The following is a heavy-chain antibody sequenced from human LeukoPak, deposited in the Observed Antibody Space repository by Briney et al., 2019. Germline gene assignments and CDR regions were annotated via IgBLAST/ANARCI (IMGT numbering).Heavy chain of an antibody. J-gene: IGHJ4*02. Sequence: GESLKTSRKSSGYSFTSYLLGLVPQMPGKGPGVMGIIYPGDYHTRYSPCFQGQVPLPADKSIDTAYSQWSSLKASDTAMYYCARAPVDTAVVSDFDYWGQGTLVTVSS. D-gene: IGHD5-18*01. CDR3: ARAPVDTAVVSDFDY. V-gene: IGHV5-51*01. CDR2: IYPGDYHT. CDR1: GYSFTSYL.